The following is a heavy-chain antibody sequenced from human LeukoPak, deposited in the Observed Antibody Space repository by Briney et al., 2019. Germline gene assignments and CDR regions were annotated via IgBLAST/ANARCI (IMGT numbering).Heavy chain of an antibody. J-gene: IGHJ3*02. D-gene: IGHD1-26*01. V-gene: IGHV3-30*18. CDR2: ISYDGSNK. CDR3: AKDLERIVGAPGAFDI. Sequence: PGGSLRLSCAASGFTFSSHGMHWVRQAPGKGLEWVAVISYDGSNKYYADSVKGRFTISRDNSKNTLYLQMNSLRAEDTAVYYCAKDLERIVGAPGAFDIWGQGTMVTVSS. CDR1: GFTFSSHG.